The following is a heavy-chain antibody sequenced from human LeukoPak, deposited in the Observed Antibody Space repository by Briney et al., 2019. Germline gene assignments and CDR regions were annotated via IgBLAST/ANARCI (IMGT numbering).Heavy chain of an antibody. V-gene: IGHV4-34*01. D-gene: IGHD3-10*01. J-gene: IGHJ4*02. CDR1: GGSFSGYY. CDR2: INHSGST. CDR3: ARERFGAIVEN. Sequence: PSETLSLTCAVYGGSFSGYYWSWIRQPPGKGLEWIGEINHSGSTNYNPSLKSRVTISVDTSKNQFSLKLSSVTAADTAVYYCARERFGAIVENWGQGALVIVSS.